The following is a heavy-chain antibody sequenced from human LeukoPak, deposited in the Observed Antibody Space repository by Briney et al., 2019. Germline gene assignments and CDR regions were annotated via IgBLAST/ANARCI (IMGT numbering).Heavy chain of an antibody. D-gene: IGHD6-13*01. CDR1: GGSISSSSYY. CDR2: IYTSGST. CDR3: ARDSRFSRFDY. V-gene: IGHV4-39*07. J-gene: IGHJ4*02. Sequence: SETLSLTCTVSGGSISSSSYYWGWIRQPPGKGLEWIGSIYTSGSTNYNPSLKSRVTMSVDTSKNQFSLKVSSVTAADTAVYYCARDSRFSRFDYWGQGTLVTVSS.